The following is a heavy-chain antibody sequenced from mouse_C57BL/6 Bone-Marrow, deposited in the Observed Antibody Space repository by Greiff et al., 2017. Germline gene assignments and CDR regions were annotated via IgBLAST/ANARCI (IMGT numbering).Heavy chain of an antibody. CDR3: AKIYSKYAMDY. J-gene: IGHJ4*01. V-gene: IGHV2-5*01. Sequence: VQLQQSGPGLVQPSQSLSITCTVSGFSLTSYGVHWVRQSPGKGLEWLGVIWRGGSTDYNAAFMSRLSITKDNSTGQVFFNMNSLQADDTAIYYCAKIYSKYAMDYWGQGTSVTVSS. CDR2: IWRGGST. D-gene: IGHD2-5*01. CDR1: GFSLTSYG.